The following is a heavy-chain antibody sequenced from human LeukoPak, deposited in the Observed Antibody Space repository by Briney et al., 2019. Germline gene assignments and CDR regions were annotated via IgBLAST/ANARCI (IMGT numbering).Heavy chain of an antibody. J-gene: IGHJ3*02. Sequence: SETLSLTCTVSGGSISSYYWSWIRQPPGKGLEWIVFIYYSGSTNYNPSLKSRVTISVDTSKNQFSLKLSSVTAADTAVYYCASCNYGTDAFDIWGQGTMVTVSS. CDR3: ASCNYGTDAFDI. CDR1: GGSISSYY. CDR2: IYYSGST. V-gene: IGHV4-59*01. D-gene: IGHD1-7*01.